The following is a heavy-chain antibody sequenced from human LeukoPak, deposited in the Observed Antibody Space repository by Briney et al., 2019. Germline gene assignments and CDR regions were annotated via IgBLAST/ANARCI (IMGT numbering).Heavy chain of an antibody. D-gene: IGHD5-24*01. V-gene: IGHV4-34*01. CDR3: ARKRGWLQLRYFDY. Sequence: SETLSLTCAVYGGSFSGYYWSWIRQPPGKGLEWLGEINHSGSTNYNPSLKSRVTISVDTSKNQFSLKLSSVTAADTAVYYCARKRGWLQLRYFDYWGQGTLVTVSS. CDR2: INHSGST. CDR1: GGSFSGYY. J-gene: IGHJ4*02.